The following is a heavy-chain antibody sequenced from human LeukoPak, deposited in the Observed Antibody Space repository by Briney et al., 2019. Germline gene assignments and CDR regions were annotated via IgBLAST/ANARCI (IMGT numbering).Heavy chain of an antibody. CDR1: GFTFSSYS. CDR2: ISSNNSTI. Sequence: GWSLRLSCAASGFTFSSYSMNLVRQAPGKGLEWVSYISSNNSTIYYADSVKGRFTISRDNARDSLYLQMNSLRAEDTAVYYCVRDLHSSTWYRDWFDPWGQGTLVTVSS. CDR3: VRDLHSSTWYRDWFDP. V-gene: IGHV3-48*01. D-gene: IGHD6-13*01. J-gene: IGHJ5*02.